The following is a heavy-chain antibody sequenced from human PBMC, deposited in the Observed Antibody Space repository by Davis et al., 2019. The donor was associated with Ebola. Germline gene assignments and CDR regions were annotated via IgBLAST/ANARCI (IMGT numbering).Heavy chain of an antibody. Sequence: PGGSLRLSCTVSGDSISPYYWSWVRQPPGKGLEWTGLIYYTGNTNYNPSLKSRLTISLDTSKNQFSLQVTSVTAADTAVYYCARGEMATIYYFYAMDVWGQGTTVTVSS. D-gene: IGHD5-24*01. CDR1: GDSISPYY. CDR2: IYYTGNT. J-gene: IGHJ6*02. V-gene: IGHV4-59*01. CDR3: ARGEMATIYYFYAMDV.